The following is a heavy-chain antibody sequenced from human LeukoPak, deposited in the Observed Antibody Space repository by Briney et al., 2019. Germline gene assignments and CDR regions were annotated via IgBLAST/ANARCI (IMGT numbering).Heavy chain of an antibody. CDR1: GYTFTSYD. CDR3: ARDPGGWFGTYFDY. D-gene: IGHD3-10*01. Sequence: ASVKVSCKASGYTFTSYDINWVRQATGQGLEWMGWMNPNSGNTGYAQKFQGRVTITRNTSISTAYMELRSLRSDDTAVYYCARDPGGWFGTYFDYWGQGTLVTVSS. CDR2: MNPNSGNT. J-gene: IGHJ4*02. V-gene: IGHV1-8*03.